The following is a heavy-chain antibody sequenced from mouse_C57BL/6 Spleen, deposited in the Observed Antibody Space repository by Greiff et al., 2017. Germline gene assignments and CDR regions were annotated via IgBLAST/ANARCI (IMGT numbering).Heavy chain of an antibody. CDR2: IYPSDSET. V-gene: IGHV1-61*01. J-gene: IGHJ4*01. D-gene: IGHD1-1*01. Sequence: QVQLQQPGAELVRPGSSVKLSCKASGYTFTSYWMDWVKQRPGQGLEWIGNIYPSDSETHYNQKFKDKATLTVDKSSSTAYMQLSSLTSEDSAVYYCVRSSPDYYAMDYWGQGTSVTVSS. CDR1: GYTFTSYW. CDR3: VRSSPDYYAMDY.